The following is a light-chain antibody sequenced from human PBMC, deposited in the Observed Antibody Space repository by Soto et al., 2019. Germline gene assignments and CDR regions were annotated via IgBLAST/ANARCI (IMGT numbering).Light chain of an antibody. CDR2: DVS. V-gene: IGLV2-11*01. CDR3: CSYAGSYTHVV. J-gene: IGLJ2*01. Sequence: QSALTQPRSVSGSPGQSVTISCTGTSSGVGGYNYVSWYQQHPDKAPKLMIYDVSKRPSGVPDRFSGSKSGNTASLTISGLQAEDEADYYCCSYAGSYTHVVFGGGTKLTVL. CDR1: SSGVGGYNY.